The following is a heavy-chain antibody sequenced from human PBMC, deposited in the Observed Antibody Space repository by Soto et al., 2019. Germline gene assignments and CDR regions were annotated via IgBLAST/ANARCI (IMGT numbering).Heavy chain of an antibody. V-gene: IGHV1-18*01. CDR3: ARDVPQHTIVLVPAAIDRYYYYGMDV. CDR2: ISAYNGNT. Sequence: ASVKVSCKASGYTFTSYGISWVRQAPGQGLEWMGWISAYNGNTNYAQKLQGRVTMTTDTSTSTAYMELRSLRSDDTAVYYCARDVPQHTIVLVPAAIDRYYYYGMDVWGQ. D-gene: IGHD2-2*02. CDR1: GYTFTSYG. J-gene: IGHJ6*02.